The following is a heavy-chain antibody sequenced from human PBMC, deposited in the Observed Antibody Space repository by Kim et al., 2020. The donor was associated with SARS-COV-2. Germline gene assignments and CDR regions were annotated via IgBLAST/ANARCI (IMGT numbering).Heavy chain of an antibody. CDR3: ARGTGRGEDAFDI. CDR1: GFTVSSNY. V-gene: IGHV3-53*01. Sequence: GGSLRLSCAASGFTVSSNYMSWVRQAPGKGLEWVSVIYSGGSTYYADSVKGRFTISRDNSKNTLYLQMNSLRAEDTAVYYCARGTGRGEDAFDIWGQGTMVTVSS. J-gene: IGHJ3*02. CDR2: IYSGGST.